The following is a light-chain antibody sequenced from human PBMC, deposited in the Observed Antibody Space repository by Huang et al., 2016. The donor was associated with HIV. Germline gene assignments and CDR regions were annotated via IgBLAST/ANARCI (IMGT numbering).Light chain of an antibody. CDR3: QQYDNLPLT. CDR1: QDISNY. J-gene: IGKJ4*01. CDR2: DAS. Sequence: DIQMTQSPSSLSASVGDRVTITCQASQDISNYLNWYQQKPGKVPKLLIYDASNLETGVPSRFSGSGSGAYFTFAISSLQPEDIATYYCQQYDNLPLTFGGGTKVEIK. V-gene: IGKV1-33*01.